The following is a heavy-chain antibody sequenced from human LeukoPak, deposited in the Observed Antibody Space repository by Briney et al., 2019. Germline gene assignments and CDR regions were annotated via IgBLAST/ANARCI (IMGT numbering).Heavy chain of an antibody. J-gene: IGHJ4*02. V-gene: IGHV3-7*01. CDR2: IKVDGNEK. CDR3: VRDGPFGSGTFGY. CDR1: GFSFSRSW. D-gene: IGHD3-10*01. Sequence: PGGSPRLSCVAPGFSFSRSWMRWVRQTPGKGLEWVANIKVDGNEKHYLYSVEGRFIISRDNAKNSLHLQMNNLRAEDTAEYYCVRDGPFGSGTFGYWAQGTLVSVSS.